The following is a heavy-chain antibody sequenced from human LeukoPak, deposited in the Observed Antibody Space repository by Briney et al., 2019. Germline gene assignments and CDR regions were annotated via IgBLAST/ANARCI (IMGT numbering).Heavy chain of an antibody. CDR2: MSSSSSYI. CDR1: GFTFSSYS. V-gene: IGHV3-21*01. CDR3: ARAVAYYYDSSGYYHDY. J-gene: IGHJ4*02. D-gene: IGHD3-22*01. Sequence: GGSLRLSCAASGFTFSSYSMNWVRQAPGKGLEWVSSMSSSSSYIYYADSVKGRFTISRDNAKNSLYLQMNSLRTEDTAVYYCARAVAYYYDSSGYYHDYWGQGTLVTVSS.